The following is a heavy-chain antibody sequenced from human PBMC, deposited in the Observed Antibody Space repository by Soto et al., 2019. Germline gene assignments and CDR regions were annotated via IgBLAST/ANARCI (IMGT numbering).Heavy chain of an antibody. Sequence: QVHVVQSGAEVKKPGASVKVSCKASGYIFRNYGIGWVRQAPGQGLEWMAWISAYNADTNYAQKFQGRVTLTTDTSTGTAYMELNSLRTDDTAVYYCARVRTYGEFGDYWGQGTLVTVSS. J-gene: IGHJ4*01. D-gene: IGHD4-17*01. CDR3: ARVRTYGEFGDY. V-gene: IGHV1-18*01. CDR2: ISAYNADT. CDR1: GYIFRNYG.